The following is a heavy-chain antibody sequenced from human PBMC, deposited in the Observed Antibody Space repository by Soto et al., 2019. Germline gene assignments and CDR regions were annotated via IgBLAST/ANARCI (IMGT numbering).Heavy chain of an antibody. V-gene: IGHV3-30*18. CDR2: ISYDGSNK. J-gene: IGHJ4*02. CDR1: GFTFSSYG. CDR3: AKERRPCRIAVAGFDY. Sequence: GGSLRLSCAASGFTFSSYGMHWVRQAPGKGLEWVAVISYDGSNKYYADSVKGRFTISRDNSKNTLYLQMNSLRAEDTAVYYCAKERRPCRIAVAGFDYWGKGTLVTV. D-gene: IGHD6-19*01.